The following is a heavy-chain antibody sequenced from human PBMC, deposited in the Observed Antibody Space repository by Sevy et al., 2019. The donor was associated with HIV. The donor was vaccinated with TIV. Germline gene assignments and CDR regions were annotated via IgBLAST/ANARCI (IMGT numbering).Heavy chain of an antibody. V-gene: IGHV1-18*04. CDR1: GYTFNTFG. Sequence: ASVKVSCKTSGYTFNTFGINWVRQAPGQGLQWVGWISAYNGNTKYVQKLQGRVSMTKETSTSTVYMELRSLRSDDTAVYYCARDSIPLVQGIIITPYYYGMDVWGQGTTVTVSS. J-gene: IGHJ6*02. CDR2: ISAYNGNT. CDR3: ARDSIPLVQGIIITPYYYGMDV. D-gene: IGHD3-10*01.